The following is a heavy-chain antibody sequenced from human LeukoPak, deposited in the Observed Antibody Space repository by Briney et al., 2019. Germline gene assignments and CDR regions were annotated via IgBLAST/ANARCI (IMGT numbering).Heavy chain of an antibody. D-gene: IGHD3-22*01. CDR2: IIPIFGTA. Sequence: SVKVSCKASGGTFSSYAISWVRQAPGQGLEWMGGIIPIFGTANYAQKFQGRVTITADESTSTAYMELSSLRSEDTAVYYCARGTAYDSSGYLTGESDYWGQGTLVTVSS. J-gene: IGHJ4*02. V-gene: IGHV1-69*13. CDR3: ARGTAYDSSGYLTGESDY. CDR1: GGTFSSYA.